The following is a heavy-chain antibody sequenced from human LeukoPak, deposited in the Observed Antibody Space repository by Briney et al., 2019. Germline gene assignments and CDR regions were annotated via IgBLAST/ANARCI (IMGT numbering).Heavy chain of an antibody. CDR3: AYRNNFEY. J-gene: IGHJ4*02. CDR1: GFSFSGHW. Sequence: GGSLRLSCAASGFSFSGHWMNWVRQPPGKGLEWVANIKADGSEKYYVDSVKGRFTISRDDAKRTVDLQLDNLRAEDTAIYYCAYRNNFEYWGQGALVTVSS. D-gene: IGHD1-26*01. V-gene: IGHV3-7*05. CDR2: IKADGSEK.